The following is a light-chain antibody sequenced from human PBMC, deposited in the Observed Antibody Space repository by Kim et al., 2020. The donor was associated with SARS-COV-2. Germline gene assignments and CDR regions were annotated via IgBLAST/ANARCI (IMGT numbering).Light chain of an antibody. Sequence: ELTQPPSASGTPGQTVTISCSGSNSNIGSNTVNWYQQFPGTAPKRLIYGNYQRPSGVPDRFPGSRSGTSASLAISGLQSEDEADYYCATWDDSLSGPVFGGGTKVTVL. CDR2: GNY. CDR3: ATWDDSLSGPV. CDR1: NSNIGSNT. J-gene: IGLJ2*01. V-gene: IGLV1-44*01.